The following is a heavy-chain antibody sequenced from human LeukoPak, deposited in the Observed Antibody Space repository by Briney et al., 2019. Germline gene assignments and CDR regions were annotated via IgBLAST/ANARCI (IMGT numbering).Heavy chain of an antibody. CDR1: GYTFTSYD. Sequence: ASVKVSCKASGYTFTSYDINWVRQATGQRLEWMGWMNPNSGNTGYAQKFQGRVTMTRNTSISTAYMELSSLRSEDTAVYYCAFGGESLDRGACFDYWGQGTLVTVSS. D-gene: IGHD3-16*01. J-gene: IGHJ4*02. CDR2: MNPNSGNT. CDR3: AFGGESLDRGACFDY. V-gene: IGHV1-8*01.